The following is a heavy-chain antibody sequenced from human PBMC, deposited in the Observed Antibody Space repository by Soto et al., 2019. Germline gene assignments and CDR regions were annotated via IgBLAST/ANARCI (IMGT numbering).Heavy chain of an antibody. D-gene: IGHD3-10*01. CDR3: ARTYYYGSGDITLGYNWFDP. V-gene: IGHV4-31*03. CDR2: IYYSGST. Sequence: QVQLQESGPGLVKPSQTLSLTCTVSGGSISSGGYYWSWIRQHPGKGLEWIGYIYYSGSTYYTPSLTSRVTISVDTSKNQFSLKLSSVTAADTAVYYCARTYYYGSGDITLGYNWFDPWGQGTLVTVSS. J-gene: IGHJ5*02. CDR1: GGSISSGGYY.